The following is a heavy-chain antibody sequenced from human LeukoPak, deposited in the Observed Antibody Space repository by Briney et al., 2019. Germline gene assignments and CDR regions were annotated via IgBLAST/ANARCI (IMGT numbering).Heavy chain of an antibody. CDR1: GFTFSSYG. CDR2: ISYDGSNK. Sequence: GGSLRLSCAASGFTFSSYGMHWVRQAPGKGLEWVAVISYDGSNKYYADSVKGRFTISRDNSKNTLYLQMNSLRAEDTAVYYCAKDVIVVVPAANWFDPGGQGTLVTVSS. V-gene: IGHV3-30*18. D-gene: IGHD2-2*01. J-gene: IGHJ5*02. CDR3: AKDVIVVVPAANWFDP.